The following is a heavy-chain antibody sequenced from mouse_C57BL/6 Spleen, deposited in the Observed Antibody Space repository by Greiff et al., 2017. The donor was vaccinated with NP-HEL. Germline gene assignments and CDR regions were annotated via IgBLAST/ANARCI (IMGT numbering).Heavy chain of an antibody. CDR1: GYTFTSYW. J-gene: IGHJ4*01. CDR3: ARGGYDGDYYAMDY. CDR2: IDPSDSET. D-gene: IGHD2-12*01. V-gene: IGHV1-52*01. Sequence: VQLQQSGAELVRPGSSVKLSCKASGYTFTSYWMHWVKQRPIQGLEWIGNIDPSDSETHYNQKFKDKATLTVDKSSSTAYMQLSSLTSEDSAVYYCARGGYDGDYYAMDYWGQGTSVTVSS.